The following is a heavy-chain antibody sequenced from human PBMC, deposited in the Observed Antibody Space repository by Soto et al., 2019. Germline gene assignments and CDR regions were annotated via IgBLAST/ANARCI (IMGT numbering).Heavy chain of an antibody. Sequence: SVKVSCKASGGTFSSYAISWVRQAPGQGLEWMGGIIPIFGTANYAQKFQGRVTITADESTSTAYMELSSLRSEDTAVYYCARDPIPLYDSSGYHAFDIWGQGTMVTVSS. CDR2: IIPIFGTA. J-gene: IGHJ3*02. D-gene: IGHD3-22*01. CDR1: GGTFSSYA. V-gene: IGHV1-69*13. CDR3: ARDPIPLYDSSGYHAFDI.